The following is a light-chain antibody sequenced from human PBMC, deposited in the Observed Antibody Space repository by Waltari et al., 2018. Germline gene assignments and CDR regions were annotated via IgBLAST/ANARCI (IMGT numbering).Light chain of an antibody. J-gene: IGKJ2*01. CDR1: QSISSW. Sequence: DIQMTQSPSTLSASLGAKVTFPCRASQSISSWLAWYQQKPGKAPNLLIYKASSLESGVPSRFSGSGSGTEFTLTISSLQPDDFATYYCQQYNSYPYTFGPGTKLEIK. V-gene: IGKV1-5*03. CDR3: QQYNSYPYT. CDR2: KAS.